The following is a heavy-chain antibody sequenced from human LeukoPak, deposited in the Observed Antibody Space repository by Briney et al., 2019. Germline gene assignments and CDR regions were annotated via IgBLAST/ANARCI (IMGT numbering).Heavy chain of an antibody. D-gene: IGHD4-11*01. CDR1: GYTLTESS. Sequence: SVKVSCKVSGYTLTESSMHWVRQAPGQGLEWMGRIIPILGIANYAQKFQGRVTITADKSTSTAYMELSSLRSKDTAVYYCARDFTVTTPLYYYYMDVWGKGTTVTVSS. CDR3: ARDFTVTTPLYYYYMDV. J-gene: IGHJ6*03. V-gene: IGHV1-69*04. CDR2: IIPILGIA.